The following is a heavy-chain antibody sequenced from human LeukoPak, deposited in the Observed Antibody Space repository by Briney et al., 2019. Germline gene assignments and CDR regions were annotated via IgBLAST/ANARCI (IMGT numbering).Heavy chain of an antibody. CDR2: IYYSGST. D-gene: IGHD6-13*01. Sequence: PSETLSLTCTVSGGSISSSSYYWGWIRQPPGKGLEWIGSIYYSGSTYYNPSPKSRVTISVDTSKNQFSLKLSSVTAADTAVYYCARHVVAAAGSINYFDYWGQGTLVTVSS. CDR3: ARHVVAAAGSINYFDY. J-gene: IGHJ4*02. V-gene: IGHV4-39*01. CDR1: GGSISSSSYY.